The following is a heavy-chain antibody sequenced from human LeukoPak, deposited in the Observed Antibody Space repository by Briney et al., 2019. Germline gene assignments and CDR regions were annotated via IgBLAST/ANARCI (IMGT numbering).Heavy chain of an antibody. CDR2: INSDGSTT. Sequence: GGSLRLSCAASGFTLSGYWMHWVRQGPGRGLVWVSRINSDGSTTNYADSVKGRFTISRDNAKNTLYLQMNSLRAEDTAVYYCARDDSSGYRCDNWGQGTLVTVSS. J-gene: IGHJ4*02. CDR3: ARDDSSGYRCDN. V-gene: IGHV3-74*01. D-gene: IGHD3-22*01. CDR1: GFTLSGYW.